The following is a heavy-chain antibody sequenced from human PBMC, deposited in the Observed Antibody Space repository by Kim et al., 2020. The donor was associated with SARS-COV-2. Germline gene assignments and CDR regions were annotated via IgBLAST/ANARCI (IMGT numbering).Heavy chain of an antibody. Sequence: SETLSLTCTVSGGSISSYYWSWIRQPPGKGLEWIGYIYYSGSTNYNPSLKSRVTISVDTSKNQFSLKLSSVTAADTAVYYCARAPTTGILNYYYYGMDVWSQGTTVTVSS. J-gene: IGHJ6*02. CDR1: GGSISSYY. CDR2: IYYSGST. CDR3: ARAPTTGILNYYYYGMDV. V-gene: IGHV4-59*01. D-gene: IGHD4-17*01.